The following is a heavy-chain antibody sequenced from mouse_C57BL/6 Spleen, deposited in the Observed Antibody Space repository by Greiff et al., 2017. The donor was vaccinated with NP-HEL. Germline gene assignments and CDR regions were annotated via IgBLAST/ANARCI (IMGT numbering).Heavy chain of an antibody. CDR1: GYSITSGYY. V-gene: IGHV3-6*01. J-gene: IGHJ2*01. Sequence: EVQLQQSGPGLVKPSQSLSLTCSVTGYSITSGYYWNWIRQFPGNKLEWMGYISYDGSNNYNPSLKNRISITRDTSKNQFFLKLNSVTTEDTATYYCARGDYYGSRYYFDYWGQGTTLTVSS. CDR3: ARGDYYGSRYYFDY. CDR2: ISYDGSN. D-gene: IGHD1-1*01.